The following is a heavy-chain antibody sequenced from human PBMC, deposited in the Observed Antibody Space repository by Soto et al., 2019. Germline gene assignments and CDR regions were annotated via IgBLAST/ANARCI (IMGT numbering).Heavy chain of an antibody. V-gene: IGHV1-69*01. Sequence: QAQLMQSGAEVKEPGSSVKVSCKASGGTFSGYAISWVRQAPGQGLEWLGGIIHIFGITNYAQKFQNRLTIAADESSATVYMDLRSLTSEDSAIYYCARDPRSITGTTSSEDFQHWGQGTLVSGS. CDR1: GGTFSGYA. CDR2: IIHIFGIT. CDR3: ARDPRSITGTTSSEDFQH. J-gene: IGHJ1*01. D-gene: IGHD1-1*01.